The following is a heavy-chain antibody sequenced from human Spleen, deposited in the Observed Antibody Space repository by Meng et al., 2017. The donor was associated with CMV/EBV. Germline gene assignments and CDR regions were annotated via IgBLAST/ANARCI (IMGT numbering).Heavy chain of an antibody. V-gene: IGHV3-23*03. D-gene: IGHD1-26*01. J-gene: IGHJ6*02. Sequence: GESLKISCAASGFTFSSYAMSWVRQAPGKGLEWVSVIYSGGSSTYYADSVKGRFTISRDNSKNTLYLQMNSLRAEDTAVYYCATKEGVGAMSGTYLYGMDVWGQGTTVTVSS. CDR3: ATKEGVGAMSGTYLYGMDV. CDR1: GFTFSSYA. CDR2: IYSGGSST.